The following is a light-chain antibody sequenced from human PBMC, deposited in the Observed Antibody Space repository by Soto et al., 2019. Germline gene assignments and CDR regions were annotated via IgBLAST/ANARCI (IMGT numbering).Light chain of an antibody. CDR2: GAS. Sequence: EIVLTQSPGTLSLSPGERATLSCRASQSVSTRSLAWYQQKPGQAPRLLISGASSRAADIPDRFSGRGAGTDVTLTINRLEPEDFAVYYCQQYDSSPRTFGQGTKVE. V-gene: IGKV3-20*01. J-gene: IGKJ1*01. CDR3: QQYDSSPRT. CDR1: QSVSTRS.